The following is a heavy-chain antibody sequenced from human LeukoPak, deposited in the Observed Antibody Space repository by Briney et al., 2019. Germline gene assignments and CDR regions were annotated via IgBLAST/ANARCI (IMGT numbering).Heavy chain of an antibody. CDR2: IDHSGST. CDR1: GYSISSGYY. Sequence: SETLSLTCTVSGYSISSGYYWGWIRQPPGKGLEWIGSIDHSGSTYYNPSLKSRVTISVDTSKNQFSLKLSSVTAADTAVYYCARDGHDYSNPHPNYYYYMDVWGKGTTVTVSS. CDR3: ARDGHDYSNPHPNYYYYMDV. D-gene: IGHD4-11*01. V-gene: IGHV4-38-2*02. J-gene: IGHJ6*03.